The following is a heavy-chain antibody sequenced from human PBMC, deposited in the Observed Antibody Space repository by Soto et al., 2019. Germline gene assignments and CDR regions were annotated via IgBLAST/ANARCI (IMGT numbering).Heavy chain of an antibody. V-gene: IGHV4-59*01. D-gene: IGHD6-19*01. CDR2: VYYTGST. CDR3: ARSVAVPGAHIDY. Sequence: PSETLSRTCSVSGGSISGSYWSWIRQSPGKGLEWLGYVYYTGSTNYSPSLRSRVSISVDTSKNEFSLRLSSVTAADTAVYFCARSVAVPGAHIDYWGQGTQVTFSS. J-gene: IGHJ4*02. CDR1: GGSISGSY.